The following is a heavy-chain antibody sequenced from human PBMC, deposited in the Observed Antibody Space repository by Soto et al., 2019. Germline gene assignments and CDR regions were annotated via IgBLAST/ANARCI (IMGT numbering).Heavy chain of an antibody. J-gene: IGHJ4*02. CDR3: ARDVGGFDY. CDR1: GYTFTSYA. CDR2: INAGNGNT. Sequence: QVQLVQSGAEEKKPGASVQVSCKASGYTFTSYAMHWVRQAPGQRLEWMGWINAGNGNTKYSQKFQGRVTITRDTSASTAYMELGSMRSEDTAVYYCARDVGGFDYWGQGTLVTVSS. V-gene: IGHV1-3*05. D-gene: IGHD1-26*01.